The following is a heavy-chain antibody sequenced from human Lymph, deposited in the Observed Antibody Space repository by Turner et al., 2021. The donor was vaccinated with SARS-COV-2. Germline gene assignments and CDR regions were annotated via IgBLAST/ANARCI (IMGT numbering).Heavy chain of an antibody. CDR2: ISGSGGST. Sequence: EVQLLESGGGLVQPGGSWRPPCEASGFTFGSYAMSWVRQAPGKGLEWGSAISGSGGSTYYADSVKGRFTISRDNSKNTLYLQMNSLRAEDTAVYYCAKDPNWYVLSAVDYWGQGTLVTVSS. CDR3: AKDPNWYVLSAVDY. J-gene: IGHJ4*02. V-gene: IGHV3-23*01. CDR1: GFTFGSYA. D-gene: IGHD1-1*01.